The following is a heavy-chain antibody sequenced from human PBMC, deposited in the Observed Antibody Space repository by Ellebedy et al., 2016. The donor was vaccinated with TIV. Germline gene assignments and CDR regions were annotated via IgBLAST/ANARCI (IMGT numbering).Heavy chain of an antibody. Sequence: GGSLRLXCAASGFIFSTYSMNWVRQAPGKGLEWVAFIRTSTNSISYADSVKGRFTISRDDADNSLYLQMDSLRDEDTAVYYCARDKGAATVHYDYWGQGTLVTVSS. CDR2: IRTSTNSI. CDR3: ARDKGAATVHYDY. J-gene: IGHJ4*02. V-gene: IGHV3-48*02. D-gene: IGHD4-17*01. CDR1: GFIFSTYS.